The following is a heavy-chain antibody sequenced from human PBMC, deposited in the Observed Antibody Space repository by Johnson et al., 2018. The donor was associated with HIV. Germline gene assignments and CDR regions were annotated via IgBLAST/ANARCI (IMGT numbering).Heavy chain of an antibody. J-gene: IGHJ3*02. Sequence: QVQLVESGGGVVQPGKSLRLFCAASGFTFSSYAMHWVRQAPGKGLEWVAVISNDGSNKYFADSVKGRFTISRDNSKNTLYLQMNSLRAEDTAVYYCAKGLLRYEAADAFDIWGQGTMVTVTS. CDR1: GFTFSSYA. D-gene: IGHD3-3*01. CDR2: ISNDGSNK. V-gene: IGHV3-30*18. CDR3: AKGLLRYEAADAFDI.